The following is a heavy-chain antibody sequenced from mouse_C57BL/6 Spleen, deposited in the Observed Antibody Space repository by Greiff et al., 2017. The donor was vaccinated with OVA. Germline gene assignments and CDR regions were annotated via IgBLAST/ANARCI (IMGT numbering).Heavy chain of an antibody. CDR3: ARSGYYGSSSAWFAY. Sequence: VQLQQPGAELVRPGSSVKLSCKASGYTFTSYWMDWVKQRPGQGLEWIGNIYPSDSETHYNQKFKDKATLTVDKSSSTAYMQLSSLTSEDSAVYYCARSGYYGSSSAWFAYWGQGTLVTVSA. D-gene: IGHD1-1*01. CDR1: GYTFTSYW. V-gene: IGHV1-61*01. J-gene: IGHJ3*01. CDR2: IYPSDSET.